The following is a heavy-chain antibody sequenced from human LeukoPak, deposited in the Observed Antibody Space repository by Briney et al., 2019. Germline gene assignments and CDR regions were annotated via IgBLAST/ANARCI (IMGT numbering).Heavy chain of an antibody. D-gene: IGHD2-2*01. CDR2: ISSGSGSI. V-gene: IGHV3-48*02. Sequence: GGSLRLSCAASGFTFSNYVMHWVRQAPGKGLEWISCISSGSGSIYYTDSVKGRFTISRDNAKNSLYLQMNSLRDDDTAVYYCARGSSRAFDYWGRGTLVTVSS. CDR3: ARGSSRAFDY. J-gene: IGHJ4*02. CDR1: GFTFSNYV.